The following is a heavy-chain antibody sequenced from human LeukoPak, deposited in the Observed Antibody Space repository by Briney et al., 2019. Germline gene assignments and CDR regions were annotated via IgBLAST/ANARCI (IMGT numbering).Heavy chain of an antibody. J-gene: IGHJ4*02. CDR3: ARAHDYGKVFDY. V-gene: IGHV4-61*02. D-gene: IGHD4-17*01. CDR1: GGSSSSGSYS. CDR2: IYTSGST. Sequence: SQTLSLTCTDSGGSSSSGSYSWSWIRQPAGEGLEWIGRIYTSGSTNYNPSLKSRVTISVDTSKNQSSLKLSSVTAADTAVYYCARAHDYGKVFDYWGQGTLVTVSS.